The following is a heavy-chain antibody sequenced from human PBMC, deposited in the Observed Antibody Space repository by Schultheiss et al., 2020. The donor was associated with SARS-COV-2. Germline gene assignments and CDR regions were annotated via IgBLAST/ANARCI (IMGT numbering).Heavy chain of an antibody. CDR1: GFTFSDHY. J-gene: IGHJ4*02. D-gene: IGHD3-3*01. V-gene: IGHV3-11*04. CDR2: ISSGGSTI. Sequence: GESLKISCAASGFTFSDHYMTWIRQAPGKGLEWVSYISSGGSTIYYADFVKGRFTISRDNAKNSLYLQMNSLRAEDTAVYYCAKTVLRFLEPFDYWGQGTLVTVSS. CDR3: AKTVLRFLEPFDY.